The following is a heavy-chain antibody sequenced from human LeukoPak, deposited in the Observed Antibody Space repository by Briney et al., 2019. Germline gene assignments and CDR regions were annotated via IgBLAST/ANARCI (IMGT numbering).Heavy chain of an antibody. Sequence: SETLSLTCTVSGGSISSGGYYWSWIRQHPGKGLEWIGYIYYSGSTYYNPSLESRFTISVDTSKNQFSLKLSSVTAADTDVYYCASDQIQLWPHFDYWGQGTLVTVS. D-gene: IGHD5-18*01. CDR3: ASDQIQLWPHFDY. J-gene: IGHJ4*02. V-gene: IGHV4-31*03. CDR1: GGSISSGGYY. CDR2: IYYSGST.